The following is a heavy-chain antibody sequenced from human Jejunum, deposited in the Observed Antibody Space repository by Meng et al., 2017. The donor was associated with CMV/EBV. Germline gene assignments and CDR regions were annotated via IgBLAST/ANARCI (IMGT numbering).Heavy chain of an antibody. CDR1: GFTFGASA. D-gene: IGHD6-19*01. J-gene: IGHJ4*02. Sequence: SGFTFGASAMHWVRQAPGKGLEWVSFIPHHGAKKYYADSVKGRFTISRDNSKNTLYLQVNSLRAEDTAVYYCAKDRHPSSGWYFDYWGQGTLVTVSS. V-gene: IGHV3-30*02. CDR3: AKDRHPSSGWYFDY. CDR2: IPHHGAKK.